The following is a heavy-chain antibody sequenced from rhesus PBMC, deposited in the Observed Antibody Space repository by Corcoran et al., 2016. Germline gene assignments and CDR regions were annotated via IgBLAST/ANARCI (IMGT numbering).Heavy chain of an antibody. CDR2: IYGSGGST. V-gene: IGHV4-92*01. Sequence: QVQLQESGPGLVKPSETLSLTCTVSGGSISDSYYWNWIRRVPGKGLEWMGRIYGSGGSTRSNPSHKSRVTISKDTSKNQSSLKLTSVTAADTAVYYCARDPNSNYVGGLDSWGQGVVVTVSS. D-gene: IGHD1-26*01. CDR1: GGSISDSYY. CDR3: ARDPNSNYVGGLDS. J-gene: IGHJ6*01.